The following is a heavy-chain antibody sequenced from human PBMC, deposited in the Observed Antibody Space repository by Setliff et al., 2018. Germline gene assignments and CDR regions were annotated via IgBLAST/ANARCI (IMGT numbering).Heavy chain of an antibody. J-gene: IGHJ3*02. V-gene: IGHV4-4*07. CDR3: ARKGISALSGAFDM. CDR1: GGSISNYY. CDR2: IYTSGST. D-gene: IGHD1-26*01. Sequence: LSLTCTVSGGSISNYYRSWIRQPAGKGLEWIGRIYTSGSTNYNPSLKSRVTMSVDTSKNQFSLKLSSVTAADTAVYYCARKGISALSGAFDMWGQGTMVTVSS.